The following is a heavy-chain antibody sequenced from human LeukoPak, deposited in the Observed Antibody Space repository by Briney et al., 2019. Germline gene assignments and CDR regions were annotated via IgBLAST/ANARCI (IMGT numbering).Heavy chain of an antibody. CDR2: IYYSGST. CDR1: GGSISSYY. D-gene: IGHD2-15*01. Sequence: SETLSLTCTVSGGSISSYYWSWIRQPPGKGLEWIGYIYYSGSTNYNPSLKSRLTISLDPSKNQFSLRLSSVTAADTAVYYCARAYCSGGTCYDSRGWFDPWGQGTLVTVSS. V-gene: IGHV4-59*08. CDR3: ARAYCSGGTCYDSRGWFDP. J-gene: IGHJ5*02.